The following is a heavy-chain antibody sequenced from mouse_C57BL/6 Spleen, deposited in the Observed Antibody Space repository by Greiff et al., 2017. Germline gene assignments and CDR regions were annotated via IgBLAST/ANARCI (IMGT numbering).Heavy chain of an antibody. CDR2: ISSGGSYT. CDR1: GFTFSSYG. Sequence: DVKLVESGGDLVKPGGSLKLSCAASGFTFSSYGMSWVRQTPDKRLEWVATISSGGSYTYYPDSVKGRFTISRDNAKNTLNLQMSSLKSEDTAMYYCARRGYSNYVKYFDVWGTGTTVTVSS. CDR3: ARRGYSNYVKYFDV. D-gene: IGHD2-5*01. J-gene: IGHJ1*03. V-gene: IGHV5-6*02.